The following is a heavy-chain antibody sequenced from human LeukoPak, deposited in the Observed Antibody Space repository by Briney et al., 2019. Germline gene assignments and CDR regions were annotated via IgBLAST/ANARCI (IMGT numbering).Heavy chain of an antibody. D-gene: IGHD3-10*01. CDR2: INPNSGGT. CDR3: VFGSGSYYTLGFYLDY. V-gene: IGHV1-2*02. Sequence: ASVNVSSTASGYTFTAYYMHWVRHAPGQGREWMGGINPNSGGTNYAQKFQGRVTMTRGTSISAAYTERSRLRADDTAGCSSVFGSGSYYTLGFYLDYRGQGALVAVSS. J-gene: IGHJ4*02. CDR1: GYTFTAYY.